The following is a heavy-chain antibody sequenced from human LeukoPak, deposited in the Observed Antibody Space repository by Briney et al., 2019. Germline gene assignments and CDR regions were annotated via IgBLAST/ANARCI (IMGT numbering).Heavy chain of an antibody. CDR1: GGSFSGYY. Sequence: PSETLSLTCAVYGGSFSGYYWSWIRQPPGKGLEWMGEINHSGSTNYNPSLKSRVTISVDTSKNQFSLKLSSVTAADTAVYYCARGQHGYCSGGSCLWAYYYYGMDVWGQGTTVTVSS. V-gene: IGHV4-34*01. D-gene: IGHD2-15*01. CDR2: INHSGST. CDR3: ARGQHGYCSGGSCLWAYYYYGMDV. J-gene: IGHJ6*02.